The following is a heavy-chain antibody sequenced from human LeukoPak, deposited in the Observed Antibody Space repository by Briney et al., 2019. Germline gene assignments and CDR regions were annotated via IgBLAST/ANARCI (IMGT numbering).Heavy chain of an antibody. CDR1: GGSISSYY. CDR2: IYYSGST. J-gene: IGHJ6*03. Sequence: SETLSLTCTVSGGSISSYYWSWIRQPPGKGLEWIGYIYYSGSTNYNPSLKSRVTISVDTSKNQFSLKLSSVTAADTAVYYCARVGQYCSSTSCVYYYMDVWGKGTTVTVSS. V-gene: IGHV4-59*01. D-gene: IGHD2-2*01. CDR3: ARVGQYCSSTSCVYYYMDV.